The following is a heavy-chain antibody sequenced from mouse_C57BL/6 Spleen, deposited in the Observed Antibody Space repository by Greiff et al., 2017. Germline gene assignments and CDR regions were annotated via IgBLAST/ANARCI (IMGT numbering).Heavy chain of an antibody. D-gene: IGHD2-4*01. CDR3: ARDRDYEFAY. J-gene: IGHJ3*01. CDR1: GFTFSSYA. CDR2: ISDGGSYT. Sequence: EVQLMESGGGLVKPGGSLKLSCAASGFTFSSYALSWVRQTPEKRLEWVATISDGGSYTYYPDNVKGRFTISRDNAKNNLYLQMSHLKSEDTAMYYCARDRDYEFAYWGQGTLVTVSA. V-gene: IGHV5-4*01.